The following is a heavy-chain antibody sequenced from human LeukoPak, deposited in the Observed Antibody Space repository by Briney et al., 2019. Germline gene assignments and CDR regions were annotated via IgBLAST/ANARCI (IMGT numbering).Heavy chain of an antibody. CDR1: GLTFSSYA. Sequence: GGSLRLSCAASGLTFSSYAMIWVPQAPGKVLECVSAISGIGGSTYYADSVKERFTNSRDNSKNRLYVQENSQSSGDTPVYYCAKDGRYCSSTSYYAGQGWFDPWGQGTLVTVSS. CDR3: AKDGRYCSSTSYYAGQGWFDP. V-gene: IGHV3-23*01. D-gene: IGHD2-2*01. CDR2: ISGIGGST. J-gene: IGHJ5*02.